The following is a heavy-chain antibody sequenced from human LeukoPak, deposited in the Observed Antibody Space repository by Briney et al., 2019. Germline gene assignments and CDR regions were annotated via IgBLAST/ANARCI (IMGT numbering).Heavy chain of an antibody. CDR3: ARDHGSDAFDI. J-gene: IGHJ3*02. Sequence: ASVKVSCKASGYTFTNYYMHWVRQAPGQGLEWMGLINPSGGSTSYAEKFQGRVIMTRDMSTTTDYMELSSLRSEDTAVYYCARDHGSDAFDIWGQGTMVTVSS. CDR1: GYTFTNYY. D-gene: IGHD6-25*01. CDR2: INPSGGST. V-gene: IGHV1-46*01.